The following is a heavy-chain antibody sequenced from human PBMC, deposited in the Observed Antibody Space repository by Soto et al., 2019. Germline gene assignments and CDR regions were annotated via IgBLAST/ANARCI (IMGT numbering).Heavy chain of an antibody. CDR2: IYYSGRT. CDR3: ARWGGGWQWLGQGHFDY. D-gene: IGHD6-19*01. Sequence: QLQLQESGPGLVKPSETLSVTCTVSGGSISSSSYYWGWIRQPPGKGLEGIGSIYYSGRTYYNPSLKSRDTISGDASKNQFHRKLNAVNAAYTAVYCCARWGGGWQWLGQGHFDYWGQGTLVTVSS. CDR1: GGSISSSSYY. J-gene: IGHJ4*02. V-gene: IGHV4-39*01.